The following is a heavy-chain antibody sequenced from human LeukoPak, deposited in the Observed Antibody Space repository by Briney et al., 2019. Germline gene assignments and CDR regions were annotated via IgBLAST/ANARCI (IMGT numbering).Heavy chain of an antibody. CDR1: GFTISSYA. V-gene: IGHV3-23*01. CDR2: MSGSGGST. D-gene: IGHD2-2*02. J-gene: IGHJ4*02. Sequence: GGSLRLSCAVSGFTISSYAMSWVRQAPGKGLEWVSAMSGSGGSTYYADSVKGRFTISRDNSKNTLYLQMNSLRAEDTAVYYCAKDISCSSTSCYRAYYFDYWGQGTLVTVSS. CDR3: AKDISCSSTSCYRAYYFDY.